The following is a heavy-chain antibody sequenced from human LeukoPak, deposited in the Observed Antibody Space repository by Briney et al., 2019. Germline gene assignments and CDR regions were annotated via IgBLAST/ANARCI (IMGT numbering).Heavy chain of an antibody. CDR3: ARGRITVVRGAPSRYWYFDL. CDR2: IIPILGIA. Sequence: ASVKVSCKASGGTFSSYAISWVRQAPGQGLEWMGRIIPILGIANYAQKFQGRVTITADKSTSTAYMELSSLRSEDTAVYYCARGRITVVRGAPSRYWYFDLWGRGTLVTVSS. J-gene: IGHJ2*01. D-gene: IGHD3-10*01. V-gene: IGHV1-69*04. CDR1: GGTFSSYA.